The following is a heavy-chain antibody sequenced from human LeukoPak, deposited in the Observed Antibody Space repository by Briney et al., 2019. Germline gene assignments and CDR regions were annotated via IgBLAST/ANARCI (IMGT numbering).Heavy chain of an antibody. CDR3: ARAPSEIGGYSPEYFRH. J-gene: IGHJ1*01. CDR2: IKSDGST. Sequence: PGGSLRLSCAASGFTFSSYWMHWVRQAPGKGLVWVSRIKSDGSTRYADSVKCRFTISRDNAKNTVSLQMNSLRAEDTGVYYCARAPSEIGGYSPEYFRHWGQGTLVTVSP. V-gene: IGHV3-74*01. D-gene: IGHD3-22*01. CDR1: GFTFSSYW.